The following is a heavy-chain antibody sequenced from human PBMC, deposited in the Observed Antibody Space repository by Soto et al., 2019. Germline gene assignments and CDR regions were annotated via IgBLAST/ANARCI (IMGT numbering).Heavy chain of an antibody. CDR2: ISSSSSSTI. J-gene: IGHJ4*02. CDR1: GFTFSSYS. V-gene: IGHV3-48*02. D-gene: IGHD3-3*01. CDR3: ARLHLGGDFWSGYHDLIDY. Sequence: PGGSLRLSCAASGFTFSSYSMNWVRQAPGKGLEWVSYISSSSSSTIYYADSVKGRFTISRDNAKNSLYLQMNSLRDEDTAVYYCARLHLGGDFWSGYHDLIDYWGQGTLVTVSS.